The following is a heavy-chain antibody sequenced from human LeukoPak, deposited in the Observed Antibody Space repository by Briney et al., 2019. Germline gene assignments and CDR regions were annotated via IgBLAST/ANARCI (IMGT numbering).Heavy chain of an antibody. V-gene: IGHV3-49*04. CDR1: GFTFGDYA. CDR2: VRSKANGGTA. Sequence: GGSLRLSCTTSGFTFGDYAMAWVRQAPGKGLEWVGFVRSKANGGTAEYAASVKGRFTISRDDSKSIAYLQLNSLKTEDTAVYYCARVGYSDESIDYWGQGTLVTVSS. CDR3: ARVGYSDESIDY. D-gene: IGHD4-17*01. J-gene: IGHJ4*02.